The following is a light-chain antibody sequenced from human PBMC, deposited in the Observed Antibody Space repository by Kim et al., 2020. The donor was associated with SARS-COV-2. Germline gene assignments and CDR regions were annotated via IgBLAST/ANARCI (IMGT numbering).Light chain of an antibody. V-gene: IGKV1-9*01. CDR3: QQLNSYPRLT. J-gene: IGKJ4*01. CDR2: AAS. CDR1: QSISSY. Sequence: DIQLTQSPSFLSASVGDRVTITCRASQSISSYLAWYQQKPGKAPKLLIYAASTLQSGVPSRFSGSGSGTEFTLTISSLQPEDFATYSCQQLNSYPRLTFGGGTKLVI.